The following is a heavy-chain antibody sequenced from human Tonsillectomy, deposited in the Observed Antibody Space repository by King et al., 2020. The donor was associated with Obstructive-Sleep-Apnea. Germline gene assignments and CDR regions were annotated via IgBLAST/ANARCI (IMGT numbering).Heavy chain of an antibody. J-gene: IGHJ4*02. D-gene: IGHD4-17*01. CDR3: ANDPDNIYGEYEHYFHY. CDR2: IRYDASNK. Sequence: VQLVESGGGVVQPGGSLRLSCAASGFTFSDYAMHWVRQAPGKGLEWVAFIRYDASNKYYVDSVKRRFTISRDNSKNTLDLQMTSLRAEDTAVYYCANDPDNIYGEYEHYFHYWGQGTLVTVSP. V-gene: IGHV3-30*02. CDR1: GFTFSDYA.